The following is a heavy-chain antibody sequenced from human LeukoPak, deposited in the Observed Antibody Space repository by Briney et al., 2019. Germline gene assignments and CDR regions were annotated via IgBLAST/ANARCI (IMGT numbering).Heavy chain of an antibody. CDR2: IYYSGST. CDR3: ARVAVDTAMVSSYYYYGMDV. V-gene: IGHV4-59*12. J-gene: IGHJ6*02. D-gene: IGHD5-18*01. CDR1: GGSISSYY. Sequence: SETLSLTCTVSGGSISSYYWSWIRQPPGKGLEWIGYIYYSGSTNYNPSLKSRVTISVDTSKNQFSLKLSSVTAADTAVYYCARVAVDTAMVSSYYYYGMDVWGQGTTVTVSS.